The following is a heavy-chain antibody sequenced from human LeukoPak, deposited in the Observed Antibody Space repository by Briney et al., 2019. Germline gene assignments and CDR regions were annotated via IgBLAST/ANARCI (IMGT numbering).Heavy chain of an antibody. CDR2: INPNSGGT. J-gene: IGHJ5*02. Sequence: ASVKVSCKASGYTFTGYYMHWVRQAPGQGLEWMGWINPNSGGTNYAQKFQGRVTMTRDTSISTAYMELSRLRSDDTAVYYCARPSLLMEMRHWFDPWGQGTLVTVSS. CDR1: GYTFTGYY. CDR3: ARPSLLMEMRHWFDP. V-gene: IGHV1-2*02. D-gene: IGHD2-8*01.